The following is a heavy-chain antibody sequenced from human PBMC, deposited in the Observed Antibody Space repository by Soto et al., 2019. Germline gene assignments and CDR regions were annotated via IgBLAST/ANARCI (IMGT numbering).Heavy chain of an antibody. CDR2: IVVGSGNT. CDR3: AADLGPMIRGVIRDY. CDR1: GFTFTTSA. Sequence: QMQLVQSGPEVKKPGTSVNVSCKASGFTFTTSAVQWVRQARGQRLEWIGWIVVGSGNTNYAKKFQERVTITRDMATTITYMELSSLGSEDTAVYYCAADLGPMIRGVIRDYWGQGTLVTVSS. J-gene: IGHJ4*02. V-gene: IGHV1-58*01. D-gene: IGHD3-10*01.